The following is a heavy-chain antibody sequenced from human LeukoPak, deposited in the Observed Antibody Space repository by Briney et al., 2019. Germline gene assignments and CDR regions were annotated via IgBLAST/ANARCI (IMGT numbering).Heavy chain of an antibody. CDR2: ISSSSSYI. D-gene: IGHD2/OR15-2a*01. V-gene: IGHV3-21*01. Sequence: PGGSLRLSCAASGFTFSNAWMSWVRQAPGKGLEWVSSISSSSSYIYYADSVKGRFTISRDNAKNSLYLQMNSLRAEDTAVYYCARLISTADYWGQGTLVTVSS. J-gene: IGHJ4*02. CDR1: GFTFSNAW. CDR3: ARLISTADY.